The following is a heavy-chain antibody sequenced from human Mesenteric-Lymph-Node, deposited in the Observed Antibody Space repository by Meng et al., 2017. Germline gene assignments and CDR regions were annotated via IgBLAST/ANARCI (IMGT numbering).Heavy chain of an antibody. CDR1: GVTFDNYA. Sequence: GGSLRLSCAASGVTFDNYAMYWVRQAPGKGLEWVAVISDDGHSKYSADSVKGRFTISRDNSKNTLYLQMSSLRVEDTAVYYCARDIFYYDPGNYRALEYWGQGTLVTVPQ. CDR3: ARDIFYYDPGNYRALEY. J-gene: IGHJ4*02. D-gene: IGHD3-10*01. V-gene: IGHV3-30*04. CDR2: ISDDGHSK.